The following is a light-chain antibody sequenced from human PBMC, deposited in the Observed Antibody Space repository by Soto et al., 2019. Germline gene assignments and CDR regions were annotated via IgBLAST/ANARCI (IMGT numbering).Light chain of an antibody. J-gene: IGKJ1*01. V-gene: IGKV3D-20*02. CDR3: HQRSNWPWT. Sequence: EIVLTQSPGTLSLSPGERATLSCRASQSVSSSYLAWYQQTPGQAPRLVVYGASSRATGIPDRFSGSGSGTDFTLTISSLEPEDFAVYYCHQRSNWPWTFGQGTKVEIK. CDR2: GAS. CDR1: QSVSSSY.